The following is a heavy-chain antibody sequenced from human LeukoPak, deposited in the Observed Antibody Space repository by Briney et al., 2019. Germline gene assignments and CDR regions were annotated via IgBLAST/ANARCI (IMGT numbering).Heavy chain of an antibody. CDR3: ASNVLWGDNDY. D-gene: IGHD3-10*01. V-gene: IGHV4-59*08. Sequence: PSETLSLTCTVSGGTISSYYWSWIRQPPGKGLEWIGYIYYSGSTNYNPSLKSRVTISVDTSKNQFSLKLSSVTAADTAVYYCASNVLWGDNDYWGQGTLVTVSS. J-gene: IGHJ4*02. CDR2: IYYSGST. CDR1: GGTISSYY.